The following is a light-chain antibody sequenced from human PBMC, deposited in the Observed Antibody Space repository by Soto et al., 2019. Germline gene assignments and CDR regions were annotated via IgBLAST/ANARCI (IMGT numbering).Light chain of an antibody. CDR1: QDITNY. CDR2: HAS. CDR3: QQYDNVPLT. J-gene: IGKJ4*01. V-gene: IGKV1-33*01. Sequence: DIQMTQSPSSMSASAGDRVSISCQASQDITNYLNWYQQKPGRAPKLLIYHASNLETGVPSRFSGSKSGTNCNFTISSLQPEYVATYYCQQYDNVPLTFGGGTKVEIK.